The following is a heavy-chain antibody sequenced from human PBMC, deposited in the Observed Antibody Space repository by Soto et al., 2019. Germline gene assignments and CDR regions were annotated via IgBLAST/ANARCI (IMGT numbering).Heavy chain of an antibody. CDR1: GGTFSTYA. D-gene: IGHD6-25*01. V-gene: IGHV1-8*02. J-gene: IGHJ4*02. Sequence: ASVKVSCKASGGTFSTYAMSWVRQATGQGLEWMGWIISNSGNTGYAQKFQGRVTMTRDTSISTAYMELSSLRSEDTAVYYCARDLAGRIDYWGQGTLVTVSS. CDR3: ARDLAGRIDY. CDR2: IISNSGNT.